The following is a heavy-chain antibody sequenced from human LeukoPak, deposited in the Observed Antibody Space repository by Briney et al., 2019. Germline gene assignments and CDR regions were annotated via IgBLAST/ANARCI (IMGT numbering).Heavy chain of an antibody. J-gene: IGHJ4*02. CDR1: GFTFSSYA. CDR3: ARDYGYYYGSGSYYIPD. Sequence: GGSLRLSCAASGFTFSSYAMHWVRQAPGKGLEWVAVISYDGSNKYYADSVKGRFTISRDNSKNTLYLQMNSLRAEGTAVYYCARDYGYYYGSGSYYIPDWGQGTLVTVSS. V-gene: IGHV3-30-3*01. D-gene: IGHD3-10*01. CDR2: ISYDGSNK.